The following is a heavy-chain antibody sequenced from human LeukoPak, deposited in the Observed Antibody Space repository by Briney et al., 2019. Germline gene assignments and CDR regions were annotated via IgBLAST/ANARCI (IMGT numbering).Heavy chain of an antibody. J-gene: IGHJ4*02. V-gene: IGHV3-7*01. CDR2: IREDGSTK. CDR3: ARIGYSSSSYDY. CDR1: GFRFRNYW. Sequence: GGSLRLSCGASGFRFRNYWMTWVRQTPGRGLKWVANIREDGSTKYYVDSLRGLFTISRDNAQNSLYLQMNSLRVDDTATLYCARIGYSSSSYDYWGQGILVTVSS. D-gene: IGHD6-6*01.